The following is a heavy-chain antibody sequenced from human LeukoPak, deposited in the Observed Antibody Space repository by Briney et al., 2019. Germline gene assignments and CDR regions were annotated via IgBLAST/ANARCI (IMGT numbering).Heavy chain of an antibody. D-gene: IGHD6-13*01. V-gene: IGHV3-21*01. CDR1: GFTFSSYS. J-gene: IGHJ5*02. Sequence: GGSLRLSCAASGFTFSSYSMNWIRQAPGKGLEWVSSISSSTSYIYYADSVKGRFTISKDNAKNSLYLQMNSLRAEDTAVYHCARADWYSSSWYNWFDPWGQGTLVTVSS. CDR3: ARADWYSSSWYNWFDP. CDR2: ISSSTSYI.